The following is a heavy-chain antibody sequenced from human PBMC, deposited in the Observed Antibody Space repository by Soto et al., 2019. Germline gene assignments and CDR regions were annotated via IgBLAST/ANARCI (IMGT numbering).Heavy chain of an antibody. V-gene: IGHV1-18*01. J-gene: IGHJ5*02. D-gene: IGHD2-2*01. CDR2: ISAYTDDP. CDR3: ARVIPGAEAWFDP. CDR1: GNTFTNFG. Sequence: VTVSCKASGNTFTNFGVTWVRQAPGQGLEWMGWISAYTDDPNYAQKFQGRVTMTIDTSTSTAYLDLRSLTSDDTAVYYCARVIPGAEAWFDPWGQGTMVTVYS.